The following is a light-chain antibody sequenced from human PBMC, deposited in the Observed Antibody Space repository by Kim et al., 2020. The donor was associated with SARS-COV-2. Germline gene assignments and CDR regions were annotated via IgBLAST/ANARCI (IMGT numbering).Light chain of an antibody. CDR2: SNN. Sequence: QPVLTQPPSASGTPGQRVTISCSGSSSNIGDNSVSWYQQVPGTAPKLLIYSNNERPSGFPDRFSGSKSATSASLAISGLQSEDEADYYCAAWDDSLTGRVFGGGTQLTVL. CDR3: AAWDDSLTGRV. CDR1: SSNIGDNS. V-gene: IGLV1-44*01. J-gene: IGLJ3*02.